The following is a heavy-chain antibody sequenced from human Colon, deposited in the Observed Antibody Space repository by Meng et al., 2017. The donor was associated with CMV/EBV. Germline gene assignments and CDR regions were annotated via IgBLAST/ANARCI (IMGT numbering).Heavy chain of an antibody. V-gene: IGHV4-61*02. Sequence: CPVSGGYIDRANHYWPWIRQPAGKGLEWIGRIHVGGTTNYNPSLKDRVTIFLDTSKKQFSLKLNSLTAADTAVYYCARDVRGWFYFDYWGPGTLVTVSS. CDR1: GGYIDRANHY. CDR2: IHVGGTT. J-gene: IGHJ4*02. CDR3: ARDVRGWFYFDY. D-gene: IGHD6-19*01.